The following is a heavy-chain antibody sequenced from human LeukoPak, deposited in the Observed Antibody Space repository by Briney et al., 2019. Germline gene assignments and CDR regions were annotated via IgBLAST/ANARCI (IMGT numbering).Heavy chain of an antibody. CDR1: GFSCGSTW. D-gene: IGHD3-22*01. Sequence: GGSLRLSCAASGFSCGSTWMTWLRQAPGKGLECVANIKTDGSEKYYVDSVKGRFTTSRDNAKNSLYLQMNSLRVEDTAIYYCARDLSHDSSGCGEGTLVSVSS. CDR2: IKTDGSEK. J-gene: IGHJ4*02. V-gene: IGHV3-7*01. CDR3: ARDLSHDSSG.